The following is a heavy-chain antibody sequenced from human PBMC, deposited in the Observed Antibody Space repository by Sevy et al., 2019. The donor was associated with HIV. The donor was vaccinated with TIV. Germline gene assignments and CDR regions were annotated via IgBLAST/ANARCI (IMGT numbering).Heavy chain of an antibody. V-gene: IGHV3-74*01. Sequence: GGSLRLSCAASGFTFSSYWMHWVRQAPGKGLVWVSRINSDGSSISYADSVKGRFTISRENTKNTVYLQMNSLRAEDTAVYYCASANENSGGSHYMDVWGKGTTVTVSS. CDR3: ASANENSGGSHYMDV. D-gene: IGHD1-26*01. CDR2: INSDGSSI. CDR1: GFTFSSYW. J-gene: IGHJ6*03.